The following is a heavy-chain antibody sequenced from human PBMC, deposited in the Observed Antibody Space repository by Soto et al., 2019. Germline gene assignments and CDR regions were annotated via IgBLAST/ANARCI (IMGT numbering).Heavy chain of an antibody. CDR1: VGSVSSSSYY. D-gene: IGHD5-18*01. Sequence: SETLSLTCTFSVGSVSSSSYYWAWIRQPPGKGLEWIGSNYYSGSTYYNPSLNSRLTISVDTSKNQFSMKLASVTAADTAVYYCARHRNIYAYFDWFEPWGQGTLVTVSS. V-gene: IGHV4-39*01. CDR2: NYYSGST. J-gene: IGHJ5*02. CDR3: ARHRNIYAYFDWFEP.